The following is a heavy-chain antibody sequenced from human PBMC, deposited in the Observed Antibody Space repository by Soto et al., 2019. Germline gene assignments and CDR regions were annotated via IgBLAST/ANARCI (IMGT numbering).Heavy chain of an antibody. CDR2: IIPMLGVR. CDR1: GGTFSTYS. CDR3: TIGSWSGEVFDI. D-gene: IGHD2-21*01. V-gene: IGHV1-69*02. Sequence: QVQLVQSGAEVKKPGSSVKVSCKDSGGTFSTYSLFWVRQAPGQGLEWMGRIIPMLGVRNYAQRFQDRVTIIADKSTATVHMELSSLRSEDTALYYCTIGSWSGEVFDIWGQGTMVTVSS. J-gene: IGHJ3*02.